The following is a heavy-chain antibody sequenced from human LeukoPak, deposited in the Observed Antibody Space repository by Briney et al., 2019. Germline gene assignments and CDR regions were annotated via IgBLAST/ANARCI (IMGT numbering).Heavy chain of an antibody. CDR2: IRKDAGKT. J-gene: IGHJ4*02. CDR3: ARVRLGEISGRYIFDD. Sequence: GGSLRLSCTASGFTFSSYGFHWVRQAPGKGLQWMAFIRKDAGKTYYADSVKGRFSISRDISKNTLYLQMNSLRAEDTAVYYCARVRLGEISGRYIFDDWGQGTLVTVSS. D-gene: IGHD3-16*01. CDR1: GFTFSSYG. V-gene: IGHV3-30*02.